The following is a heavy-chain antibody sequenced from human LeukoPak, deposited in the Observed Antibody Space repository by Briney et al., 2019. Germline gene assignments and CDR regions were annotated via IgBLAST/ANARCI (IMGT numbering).Heavy chain of an antibody. CDR1: GGSISGYY. D-gene: IGHD6-19*01. Sequence: SETLSLTCTVSGGSISGYYWSWIRQPPGKGLEWIGYIHYSGSTNYNPSLKSRVTISVDTSKNQFSLKLTSVTAADTAVYYCARGGYSSGWKNNFDYWGQGTLVTVSS. V-gene: IGHV4-59*13. J-gene: IGHJ4*02. CDR3: ARGGYSSGWKNNFDY. CDR2: IHYSGST.